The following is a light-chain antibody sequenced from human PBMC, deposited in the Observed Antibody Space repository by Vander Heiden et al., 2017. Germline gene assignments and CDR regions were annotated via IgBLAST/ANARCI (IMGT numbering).Light chain of an antibody. CDR3: QSYDSSLSGSV. Sequence: QSVLTQPPSVSRAPGQRVTISCPGSSSNIGAGYDVHWYQQLPGTAPKLLIYGNSTRPSGVPDRFSGSKSGTSASLAITRLQAEDEADYYCQSYDSSLSGSVFGGGTKLTVL. V-gene: IGLV1-40*01. J-gene: IGLJ3*02. CDR1: SSNIGAGYD. CDR2: GNS.